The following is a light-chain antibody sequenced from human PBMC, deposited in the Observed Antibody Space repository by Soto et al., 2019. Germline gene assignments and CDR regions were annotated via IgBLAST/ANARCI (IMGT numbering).Light chain of an antibody. Sequence: EIVLTQSPATLSLSPGERASLSCRTSQSVSTYLAWYQQKPGQAPRLLIYHASNRATGIPARFSGSGSGTDFNLTISSLEPEDFAVYYCQQPNNWPPTFGQGTKVELK. CDR3: QQPNNWPPT. CDR1: QSVSTY. J-gene: IGKJ1*01. V-gene: IGKV3-11*01. CDR2: HAS.